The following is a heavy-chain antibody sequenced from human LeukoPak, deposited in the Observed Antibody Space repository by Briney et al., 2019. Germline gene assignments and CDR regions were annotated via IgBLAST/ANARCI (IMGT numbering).Heavy chain of an antibody. V-gene: IGHV3-23*01. CDR2: ISDSSGST. CDR3: ARGGYPNSKFDY. J-gene: IGHJ4*02. CDR1: GFTFSSYA. Sequence: GGSLRLFCAASGFTFSSYAMTWVRQAPGKGLEWVSGISDSSGSTYYADSVKGRFAVSRDNSKNTLYLQMNSLGPGDTATYYCARGGYPNSKFDYWGQGTLVTVSS. D-gene: IGHD6-13*01.